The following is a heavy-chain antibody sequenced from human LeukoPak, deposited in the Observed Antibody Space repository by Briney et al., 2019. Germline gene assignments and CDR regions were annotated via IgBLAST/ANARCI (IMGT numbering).Heavy chain of an antibody. CDR3: ASVLYCGADCYSGRYFFDY. CDR1: GGSISSYY. V-gene: IGHV4-59*01. D-gene: IGHD2-21*02. Sequence: SETLSLTCTVSGGSISSYYWSWIRQPPGKGLEWIGYIYYSGSTSYNPSLKSRVTISVDTSKNQFSLKLNSVTAEDTAVYYCASVLYCGADCYSGRYFFDYWGQGTLVTVSS. CDR2: IYYSGST. J-gene: IGHJ4*02.